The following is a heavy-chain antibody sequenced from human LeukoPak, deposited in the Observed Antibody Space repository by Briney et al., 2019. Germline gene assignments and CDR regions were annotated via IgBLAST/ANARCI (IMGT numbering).Heavy chain of an antibody. J-gene: IGHJ4*02. CDR3: AKDRWAAAGTPYYFDY. Sequence: GGSLRLSCAASGFIFSSYAMSWVRQAPGKGLEWVSAISASGSSAYYADSVKGRFTISRDNSKNTLYLQMNSLRAEDTAVYYCAKDRWAAAGTPYYFDYWGQGTLVIVSP. D-gene: IGHD6-13*01. CDR2: ISASGSSA. V-gene: IGHV3-23*01. CDR1: GFIFSSYA.